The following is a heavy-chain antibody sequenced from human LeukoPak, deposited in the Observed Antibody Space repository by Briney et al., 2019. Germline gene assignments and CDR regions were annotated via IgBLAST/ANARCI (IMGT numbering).Heavy chain of an antibody. D-gene: IGHD2-2*01. CDR2: ISYDGSNK. J-gene: IGHJ4*02. CDR3: AKAIGYCSSTSCSPHY. CDR1: GFTFSSYG. V-gene: IGHV3-30*18. Sequence: GRSLRLPCAASGFTFSSYGMHWVRQAPGKGLEWVAVISYDGSNKYYADSVKGRFTISRDNSKNTLYLQMNSLRAEDTAVYYCAKAIGYCSSTSCSPHYWGQGTLVTVSS.